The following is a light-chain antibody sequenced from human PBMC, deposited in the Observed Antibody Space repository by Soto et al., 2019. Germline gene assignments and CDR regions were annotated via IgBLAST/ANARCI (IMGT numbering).Light chain of an antibody. CDR3: QHYYNWPRT. CDR2: DAS. CDR1: QTISTW. J-gene: IGKJ1*01. V-gene: IGKV1-5*01. Sequence: DIQVTQSPPTLSASVGDRVTITCRASQTISTWMAWYQQKPGKAPKLLVYDASTLQSGVASRFSGSGSGTEFTLSISSLQSQDSAIYYCQHYYNWPRTFGQGTKVEIK.